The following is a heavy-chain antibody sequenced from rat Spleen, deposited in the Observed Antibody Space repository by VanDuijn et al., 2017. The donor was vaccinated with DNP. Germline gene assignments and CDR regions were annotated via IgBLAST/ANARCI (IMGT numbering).Heavy chain of an antibody. CDR2: ISTSGSRT. V-gene: IGHV5-25*01. CDR1: GFTFSNYY. Sequence: EVQLVESGGGLVQPGRSLKLSCAASGFTFSNYYMAWVRQAPKKGLEWVATISTSGSRTYYPDSVKGRFTISRDNAKSSLYLQMNSLKSEDTATYYCARGGNNVYYAMDAWGQGTSVTVSS. CDR3: ARGGNNVYYAMDA. D-gene: IGHD1-10*01. J-gene: IGHJ4*01.